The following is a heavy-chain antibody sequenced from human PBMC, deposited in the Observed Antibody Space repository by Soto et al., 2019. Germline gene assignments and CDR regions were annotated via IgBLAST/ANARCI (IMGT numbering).Heavy chain of an antibody. CDR3: ARVERGYYDSSGPTNWFDP. J-gene: IGHJ5*02. CDR1: GGTFSSYA. V-gene: IGHV1-69*01. CDR2: IIPIFGTA. D-gene: IGHD3-22*01. Sequence: QVQLVQSGAEVKKPGSSVKVSCKASGGTFSSYAISWVRQAPGQGLEGMGGIIPIFGTANYAQKFQGRVTITADESTSTAYMELSSLRSEDTAVYYCARVERGYYDSSGPTNWFDPWGQGTLVTVSS.